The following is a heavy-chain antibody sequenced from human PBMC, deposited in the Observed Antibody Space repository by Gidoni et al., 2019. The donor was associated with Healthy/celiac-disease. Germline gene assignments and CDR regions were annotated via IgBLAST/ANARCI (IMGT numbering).Heavy chain of an antibody. V-gene: IGHV3-23*01. CDR1: GFTFSSYA. CDR2: ISGSGGST. Sequence: EVQLLESGGGLVKLGGSLRLSCAASGFTFSSYAMSWVRQAPGKGLEWVSAISGSGGSTYYADSVKGRFTISRDNSKNTLYLQMNSLRAEDTAVYYCAKSVVGWYIVVVPAADYWGQGTLVTVSS. D-gene: IGHD2-2*01. CDR3: AKSVVGWYIVVVPAADY. J-gene: IGHJ4*02.